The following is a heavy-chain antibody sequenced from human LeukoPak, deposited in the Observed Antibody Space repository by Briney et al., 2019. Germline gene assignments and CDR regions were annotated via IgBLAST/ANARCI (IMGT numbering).Heavy chain of an antibody. CDR3: ARRGYSYGYGYYYYYMDV. CDR2: INHSGST. V-gene: IGHV4-34*01. CDR1: GGSFSGYY. J-gene: IGHJ6*03. Sequence: SETLSLTCAVYGGSFSGYYWSWIRQPPGKGLEWIGEINHSGSTNYNPSLKSRVTISVDTSKNQFSLKLSSVTAADTAVYYCARRGYSYGYGYYYYYMDVWGKGTTVTISS. D-gene: IGHD5-18*01.